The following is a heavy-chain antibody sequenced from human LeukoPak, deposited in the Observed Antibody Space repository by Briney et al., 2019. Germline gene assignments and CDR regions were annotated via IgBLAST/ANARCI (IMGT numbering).Heavy chain of an antibody. Sequence: KPGGSLRLSCAASGFTFSSYAMSWVRQAPGKGLEWVSGISGSGGSTYSADSVKGRFAISRDNSKNMLYVQMNSLRAEDSAVYYCAKGAEDYVWGSIGFWGQGILVTVSS. D-gene: IGHD3-16*01. CDR3: AKGAEDYVWGSIGF. J-gene: IGHJ4*02. CDR2: ISGSGGST. CDR1: GFTFSSYA. V-gene: IGHV3-23*01.